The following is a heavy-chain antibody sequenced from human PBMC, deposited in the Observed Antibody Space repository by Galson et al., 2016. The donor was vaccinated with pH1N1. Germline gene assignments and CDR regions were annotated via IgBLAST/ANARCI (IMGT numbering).Heavy chain of an antibody. J-gene: IGHJ6*02. CDR2: IIPIFGPA. CDR3: AKSLYFYDNSGYYYVAYYYGMDV. D-gene: IGHD3-22*01. Sequence: ASGDTFSNFAISWVRQAPGQGLEWMGGIIPIFGPANYARKFQGRVTITADKSTSTAYMELSSLRSEDTSVYYCAKSLYFYDNSGYYYVAYYYGMDVWCQGTTVAVSS. V-gene: IGHV1-69*06. CDR1: GDTFSNFA.